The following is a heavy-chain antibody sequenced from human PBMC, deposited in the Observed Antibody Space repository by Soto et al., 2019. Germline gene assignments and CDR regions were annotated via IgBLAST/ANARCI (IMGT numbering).Heavy chain of an antibody. V-gene: IGHV4-31*02. Sequence: KPSETRSRTWTVSGGSISRGVYYWSWIRQHPGKVLEWIGYMYYSGSTYYNPSLKSRVTISVDTSKNQFSLKLSSVTAADTAVYYCGYRYCGGDCYSPNRLYYFDYWGQGTLVTVSS. CDR1: GGSISRGVYY. D-gene: IGHD2-21*02. CDR3: GYRYCGGDCYSPNRLYYFDY. CDR2: MYYSGST. J-gene: IGHJ4*02.